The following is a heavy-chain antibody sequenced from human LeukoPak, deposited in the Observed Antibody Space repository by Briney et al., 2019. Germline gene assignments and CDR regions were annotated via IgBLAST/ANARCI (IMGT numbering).Heavy chain of an antibody. V-gene: IGHV1-46*01. D-gene: IGHD6-6*01. CDR3: ASGIAARAVTNYYYYYMDV. CDR1: GYTFTSYY. Sequence: ASVKVSCKASGYTFTSYYMHWVRQAPGQGLEWMGIINPSGGSTSYAQKFQGRVTMTRDMSTSTVYMELSSLRSEDTAVYYCASGIAARAVTNYYYYYMDVWGKGTTVTVSS. J-gene: IGHJ6*03. CDR2: INPSGGST.